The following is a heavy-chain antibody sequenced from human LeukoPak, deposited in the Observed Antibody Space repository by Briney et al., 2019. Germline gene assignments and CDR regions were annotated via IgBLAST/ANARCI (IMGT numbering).Heavy chain of an antibody. J-gene: IGHJ4*02. CDR1: GDSITSGSYY. D-gene: IGHD3-10*01. V-gene: IGHV4-61*02. CDR3: ARTRYYYNSRSYGAPYYFDY. Sequence: PSQTLSLTCTVSGDSITSGSYYWSWIRQPAGKGLEWIGRIFISGGTNYNPSLRSRVTMSLDTSKNQFSLKLSSVTAADTAVYYCARTRYYYNSRSYGAPYYFDYWGQGTLVTVSS. CDR2: IFISGGT.